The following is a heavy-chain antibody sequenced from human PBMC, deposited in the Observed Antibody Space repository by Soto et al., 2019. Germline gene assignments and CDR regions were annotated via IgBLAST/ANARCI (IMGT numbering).Heavy chain of an antibody. CDR1: GFTFSSYG. Sequence: GGSLRLSCAASGFTFSSYGMHWVRQAPGKGLEWVAVISYDGSNKYYADSVKGRFTISRDNSKNTLYLQMNSLRAEDTAVYYCAKDKGYDSSGPRSLFDYWGQGTLVTVSS. D-gene: IGHD3-22*01. J-gene: IGHJ4*02. CDR3: AKDKGYDSSGPRSLFDY. V-gene: IGHV3-30*18. CDR2: ISYDGSNK.